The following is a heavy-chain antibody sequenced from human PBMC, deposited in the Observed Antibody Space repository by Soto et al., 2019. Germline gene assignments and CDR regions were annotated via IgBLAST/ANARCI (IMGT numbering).Heavy chain of an antibody. CDR1: GFTVNGKKY. CDR2: LYITDGT. CDR3: ATWLLREHGFDV. J-gene: IGHJ3*01. V-gene: IGHV3-53*01. D-gene: IGHD6-19*01. Sequence: DVQVGESGGALIQPGGSLRLSCAASGFTVNGKKYMTWVRQAPGKGLEWVSALYITDGTYYADSVKGRFIVSIDNSRTTVYLQMNSLRPEDTAVYYCATWLLREHGFDVWGPGTMVTVSS.